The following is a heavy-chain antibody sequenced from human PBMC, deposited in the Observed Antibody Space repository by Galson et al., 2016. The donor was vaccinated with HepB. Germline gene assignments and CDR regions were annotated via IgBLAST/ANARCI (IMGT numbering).Heavy chain of an antibody. J-gene: IGHJ4*02. D-gene: IGHD1-7*01. CDR2: ISFDGNNK. Sequence: SLRLSCAASGFTFYTFAMHWVRQSPGKGPECVAVISFDGNNKYYADSVRGRFSISRDNPRNTLYLQMNSLTAEDTAVHYCARGETGTTLDWGQGSLVTVSS. CDR1: GFTFYTFA. V-gene: IGHV3-30-3*01. CDR3: ARGETGTTLD.